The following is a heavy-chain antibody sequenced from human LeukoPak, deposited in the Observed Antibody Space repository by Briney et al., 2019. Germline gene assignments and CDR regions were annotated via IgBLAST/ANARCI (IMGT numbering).Heavy chain of an antibody. Sequence: ASVKVSCKASGYSFTSCDVHWVRQATGQGLEWMGRMNPTSGETGYAQKFQGRVTMTRYTSISTAYMELSSLRSEDTAVYYCVIYYYDSSGYYYYFDYWGQGTLVTVSS. CDR2: MNPTSGET. J-gene: IGHJ4*02. CDR3: VIYYYDSSGYYYYFDY. D-gene: IGHD3-22*01. V-gene: IGHV1-8*02. CDR1: GYSFTSCD.